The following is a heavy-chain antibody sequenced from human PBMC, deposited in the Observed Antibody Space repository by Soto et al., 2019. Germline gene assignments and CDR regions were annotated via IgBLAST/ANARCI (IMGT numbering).Heavy chain of an antibody. Sequence: PGGSLRLSCAASGITFSDYWMHWVRQVPGKGLVWVSSISSSSSYIYYADSVKGRFTISRDNAKNSLYLQMNSLRAEDTAVYYCARDYYDSSGYYHEYFQHWGQGTLVTVSS. CDR3: ARDYYDSSGYYHEYFQH. D-gene: IGHD3-22*01. V-gene: IGHV3-21*01. CDR2: ISSSSSYI. CDR1: GITFSDYW. J-gene: IGHJ1*01.